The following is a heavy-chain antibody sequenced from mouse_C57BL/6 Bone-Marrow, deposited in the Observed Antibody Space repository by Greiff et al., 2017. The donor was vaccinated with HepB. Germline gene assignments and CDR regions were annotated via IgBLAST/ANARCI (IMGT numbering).Heavy chain of an antibody. V-gene: IGHV2-6-1*01. CDR1: GFSLTSYG. D-gene: IGHD2-3*01. J-gene: IGHJ4*01. CDR3: ARQGYYSYYYAMDY. CDR2: IWSDGST. Sequence: QVQLKESGPGLVAPSQSLSITCTVSGFSLTSYGVHWVRQPPGKGLEWLVVIWSDGSTTYNSALKSRLSISKDNSKSQVFLKMNSLQTDDTAMYYCARQGYYSYYYAMDYWGQGTSVTVSS.